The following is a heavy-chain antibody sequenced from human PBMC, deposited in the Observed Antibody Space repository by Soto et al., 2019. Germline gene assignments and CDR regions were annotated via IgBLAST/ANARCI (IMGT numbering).Heavy chain of an antibody. CDR2: IIPIFGTA. Sequence: QVQLVQSGAEVKKPGSSVKVSSKASGGTFSSYAISWVRQAPGQGLEWMGGIIPIFGTANYAQKFQGRVTITADESTSTAYMELSSLRSEDTAVYYCARDRGNRWLQIGYFDYWGQGTLVTVSS. CDR1: GGTFSSYA. D-gene: IGHD5-12*01. V-gene: IGHV1-69*12. CDR3: ARDRGNRWLQIGYFDY. J-gene: IGHJ4*02.